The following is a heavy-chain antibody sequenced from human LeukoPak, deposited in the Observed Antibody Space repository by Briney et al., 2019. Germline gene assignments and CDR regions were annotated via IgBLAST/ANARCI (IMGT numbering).Heavy chain of an antibody. Sequence: PSETLSLTCTVSGGSISSSSYYWGWIRQPPGKGLEWIGSIYYSGSTYYNPSLKSRVTISVDTSKNQFSLKLSSVTAADTAVYYCARRVGQQQLVFVRRGQGSDEKTNPRYFDLWGRGTLVTVSS. V-gene: IGHV4-39*01. CDR2: IYYSGST. D-gene: IGHD6-13*01. CDR1: GGSISSSSYY. J-gene: IGHJ2*01. CDR3: ARRVGQQQLVFVRRGQGSDEKTNPRYFDL.